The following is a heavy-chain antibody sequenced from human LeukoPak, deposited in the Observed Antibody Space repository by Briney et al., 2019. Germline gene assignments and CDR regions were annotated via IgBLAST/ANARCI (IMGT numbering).Heavy chain of an antibody. V-gene: IGHV1-18*01. J-gene: IGHJ4*02. D-gene: IGHD3-22*01. CDR2: ISAYNGNT. CDR3: ARSYYYDSSGYYPPDY. Sequence: GASVKVSCKASGYTFTNYGISWVRQAPGQGLEWMGWISAYNGNTNYAQRLQGRVTMTTDTSTNTACMELRSLGSDDTAVYYCARSYYYDSSGYYPPDYWGQGTLVTVSS. CDR1: GYTFTNYG.